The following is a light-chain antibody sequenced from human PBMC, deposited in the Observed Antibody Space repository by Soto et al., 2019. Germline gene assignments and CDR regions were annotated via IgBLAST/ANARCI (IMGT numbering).Light chain of an antibody. V-gene: IGLV2-8*01. Sequence: QFALTQPPSASGSPGQSVTISCTGTSSDVGGYNYVSWYQQHPGKAPKLMIYEVSKRPSGVPDRFSGSKSGNTASLTVSGLQVEDEADYYCSSFEASNNLLFGGGTKVTVL. CDR2: EVS. CDR3: SSFEASNNLL. CDR1: SSDVGGYNY. J-gene: IGLJ2*01.